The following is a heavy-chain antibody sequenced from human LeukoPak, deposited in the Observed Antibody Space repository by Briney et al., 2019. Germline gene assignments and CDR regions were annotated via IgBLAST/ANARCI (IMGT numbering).Heavy chain of an antibody. V-gene: IGHV1-2*02. J-gene: IGHJ4*02. D-gene: IGHD5-24*01. Sequence: GASVKVSCKASGYTFIGYYMHWVRQAPGQGLEWMGWINPHSGGTNSEQNVQGRVTMSRDTSISTVYMELSRLRSDDTALYYCAREGVIGDGYNFFDYWGQGTLVTVSS. CDR2: INPHSGGT. CDR3: AREGVIGDGYNFFDY. CDR1: GYTFIGYY.